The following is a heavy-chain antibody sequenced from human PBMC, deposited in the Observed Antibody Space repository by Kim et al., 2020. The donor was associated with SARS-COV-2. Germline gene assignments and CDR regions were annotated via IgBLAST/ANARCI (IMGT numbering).Heavy chain of an antibody. CDR3: ARLRRYCFSTTSCYRRYGMDV. J-gene: IGHJ6*02. V-gene: IGHV5-10-1*01. D-gene: IGHD2-2*01. CDR1: GYSFRTYW. Sequence: GESLKISCKGSGYSFRTYWITWVRQMPGKGLEWMGRIDPRDSYTSYSPSFQGHVSISVDKSISTAYLQWSSLKASDTAMYYCARLRRYCFSTTSCYRRYGMDVWGQGTTVTVSS. CDR2: IDPRDSYT.